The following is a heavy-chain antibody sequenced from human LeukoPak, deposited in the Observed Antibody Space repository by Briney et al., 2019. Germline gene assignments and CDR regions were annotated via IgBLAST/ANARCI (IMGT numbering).Heavy chain of an antibody. V-gene: IGHV3-30*02. Sequence: GGSLRLSCAASGFTFSSYGMHWVRQAPGKGLEWVAVIWYDGSNKYYADSVKGRFTISRDNSKNTLYLQMNSLRAEDTAVYYCAKEAEMATTHDYWGQGTLVTVSS. CDR1: GFTFSSYG. D-gene: IGHD5-24*01. CDR3: AKEAEMATTHDY. CDR2: IWYDGSNK. J-gene: IGHJ4*02.